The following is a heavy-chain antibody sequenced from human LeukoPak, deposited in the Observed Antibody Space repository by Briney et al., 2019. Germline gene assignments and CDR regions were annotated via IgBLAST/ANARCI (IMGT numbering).Heavy chain of an antibody. V-gene: IGHV1-2*06. CDR1: GYTFTDYY. J-gene: IGHJ6*02. CDR2: INPNSGGT. CDR3: ACLYQWQVSYYSHGMDV. Sequence: PMASVTVSCKASGYTFTDYYLHWVRQAPGQGLEWVGRINPNSGGTNFAQRFQGRVTLTRDTSITTAYMELNSLRSDDTAIYYCACLYQWQVSYYSHGMDVWGQGTTVTVSS. D-gene: IGHD6-19*01.